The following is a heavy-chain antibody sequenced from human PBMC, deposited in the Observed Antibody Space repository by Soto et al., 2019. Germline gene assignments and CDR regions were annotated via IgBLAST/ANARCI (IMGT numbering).Heavy chain of an antibody. D-gene: IGHD6-13*01. J-gene: IGHJ5*02. CDR3: ARGATHGSSWYFWFDP. Sequence: QMQLVQSGAEVRMPGSSVKVSCKASGGTFSTYSINWVRQAPGQGLEWMGGIIPLFGTTNYAQKFKGRVTITADESTSTAYMELSRLRAEDAAVYYCARGATHGSSWYFWFDPWGQGTLVTVSS. CDR1: GGTFSTYS. V-gene: IGHV1-69*01. CDR2: IIPLFGTT.